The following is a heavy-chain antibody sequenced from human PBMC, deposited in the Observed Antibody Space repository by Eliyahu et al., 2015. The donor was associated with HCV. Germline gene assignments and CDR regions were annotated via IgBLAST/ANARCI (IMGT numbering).Heavy chain of an antibody. J-gene: IGHJ2*01. CDR2: ISGSGGST. Sequence: EVQLLESGGGLVQPGGSLRLSCXXSXFTFSSYAMSWVRQAPGKGLEWVXAISGSGGSTYYADSVKGRFTISRDNSKNTLYLQMNSLRAEDTAVYYCAKGDYRWYFDLWGRGTLVTVSS. CDR1: XFTFSSYA. D-gene: IGHD4-11*01. V-gene: IGHV3-23*01. CDR3: AKGDYRWYFDL.